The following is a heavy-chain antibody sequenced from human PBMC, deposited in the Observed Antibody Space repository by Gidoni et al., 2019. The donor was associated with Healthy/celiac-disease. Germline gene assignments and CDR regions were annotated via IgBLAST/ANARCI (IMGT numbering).Heavy chain of an antibody. CDR3: AREGRIAVAAKGNMDV. V-gene: IGHV1-69*01. J-gene: IGHJ6*02. CDR1: GGTFSSYA. D-gene: IGHD6-19*01. Sequence: QVQLVQSGAEVKKPGSSVKVSCKASGGTFSSYAISWVRQAPGQGLEWMGGIIPILGTANYAQKFQGRVTITADESTSTAYMELSSLRSEDTAVYYCAREGRIAVAAKGNMDVWGQGTTVTVSS. CDR2: IIPILGTA.